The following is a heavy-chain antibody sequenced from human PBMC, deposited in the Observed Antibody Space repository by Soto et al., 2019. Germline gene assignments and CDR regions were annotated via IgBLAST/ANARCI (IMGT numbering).Heavy chain of an antibody. V-gene: IGHV6-1*01. CDR1: GDSVSSNSAA. J-gene: IGHJ4*02. Sequence: SQTLSLTYAISGDSVSSNSAAWNWIRQSPSRGLEWLGRTYYRSKWYNDYAVSVKSRITINPDTSKNQFSLQLNSVTPEDTAVYYCARITMIVVVITTYFDYWGQGTLVTVSS. CDR2: TYYRSKWYN. CDR3: ARITMIVVVITTYFDY. D-gene: IGHD3-22*01.